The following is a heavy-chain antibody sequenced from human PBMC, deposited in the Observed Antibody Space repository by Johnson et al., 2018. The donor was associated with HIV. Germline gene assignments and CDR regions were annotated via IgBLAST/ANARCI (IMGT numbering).Heavy chain of an antibody. CDR3: ARVKGCTGGVCSALGAFDI. J-gene: IGHJ3*02. Sequence: VQLVESGGGVVQPGRSLRLSCAASGFTFSSYAMSWVRQAPGKGLEWVSAISGSGGSLSYADSVKGRFTISRDNAKNSLYLQMNSLRAEDTAVYYCARVKGCTGGVCSALGAFDIWGQGTMVTVSS. D-gene: IGHD2-8*02. V-gene: IGHV3-23*04. CDR1: GFTFSSYA. CDR2: ISGSGGSL.